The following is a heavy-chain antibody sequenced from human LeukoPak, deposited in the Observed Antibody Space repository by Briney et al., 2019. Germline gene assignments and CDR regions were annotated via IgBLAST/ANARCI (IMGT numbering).Heavy chain of an antibody. D-gene: IGHD6-13*01. J-gene: IGHJ5*02. CDR3: ARDAAGTWDNWFDP. CDR1: GGSINNYY. Sequence: PSETLSLTCTVSGGSINNYYWSWIRQPPGKGLEWIGYIYYSGSTNYNPSLKSRVTISVDTSKNQFSLKLSSVTAADTAVYYCARDAAGTWDNWFDPWGQGTLVTVSS. CDR2: IYYSGST. V-gene: IGHV4-59*01.